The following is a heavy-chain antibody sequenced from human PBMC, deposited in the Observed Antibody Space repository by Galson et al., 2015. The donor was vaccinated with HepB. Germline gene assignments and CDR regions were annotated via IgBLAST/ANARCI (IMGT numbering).Heavy chain of an antibody. J-gene: IGHJ5*01. V-gene: IGHV1-8*01. CDR2: MNPTSGNT. Sequence: SVKVSCKASGYGFASYDINWVRQATGQGLEWMGWMNPTSGNTAYAQKFQGRVTMTRITSITTAYMELTGLTSEDRAVYYCARGTFAIVRGIRQIWFDSWGQGSLVTVSS. CDR3: ARGTFAIVRGIRQIWFDS. D-gene: IGHD3-10*01. CDR1: GYGFASYD.